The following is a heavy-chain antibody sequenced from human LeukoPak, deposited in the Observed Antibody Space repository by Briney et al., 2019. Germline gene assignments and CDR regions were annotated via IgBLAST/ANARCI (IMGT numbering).Heavy chain of an antibody. CDR2: ISAYNGNT. D-gene: IGHD1-26*01. J-gene: IGHJ4*02. V-gene: IGHV1-18*01. CDR1: GYTFTSYG. Sequence: ASVKVSCKASGYTFTSYGISWVRQAPGQGLEWMGWISAYNGNTNYAQKLQGRVTMTTDTSTSTAYMELRSLRSDDTAVYYCARGPRIVGATKGSDYWGQGTLVTVSS. CDR3: ARGPRIVGATKGSDY.